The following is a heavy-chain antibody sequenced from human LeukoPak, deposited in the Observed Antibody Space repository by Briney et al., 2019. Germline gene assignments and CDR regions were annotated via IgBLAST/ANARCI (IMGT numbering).Heavy chain of an antibody. J-gene: IGHJ4*02. CDR2: IYTSGSI. V-gene: IGHV4-4*07. CDR3: ARVDPSSSPYYFDY. D-gene: IGHD6-6*01. Sequence: PSQTLSLTCTVSGGSISSCYWSWIRQPAGKGLEWIGRIYTSGSINYNPSLKSRVTMSVDTSKNQFSLKLSSVTAADTAVYYCARVDPSSSPYYFDYWGQGTLVTVFS. CDR1: GGSISSCY.